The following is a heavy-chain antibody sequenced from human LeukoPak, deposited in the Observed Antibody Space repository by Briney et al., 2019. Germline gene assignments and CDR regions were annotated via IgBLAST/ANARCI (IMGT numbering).Heavy chain of an antibody. CDR2: INWNGGST. D-gene: IGHD5-18*01. CDR1: GSTFDDYG. CDR3: ARDRTAMVKDDAFDI. Sequence: GGSLRLSCAASGSTFDDYGMSWVRQAPGKGLEWVSGINWNGGSTGYADSVKGRFTISRDNAKNSLYLQMNSLRAEDTALYYCARDRTAMVKDDAFDIWGQGTMVTVSS. V-gene: IGHV3-20*04. J-gene: IGHJ3*02.